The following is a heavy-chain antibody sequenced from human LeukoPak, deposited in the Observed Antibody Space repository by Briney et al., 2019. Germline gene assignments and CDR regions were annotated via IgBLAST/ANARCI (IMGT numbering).Heavy chain of an antibody. CDR3: ARDSGVSSSFDY. CDR2: ISSSTRYI. V-gene: IGHV3-21*01. Sequence: GGSLRLSCAASGFTFSSYSMNWVRQAPGKGLEWVSSISSSTRYIYYADSVKGRFTISRDNAKNSLYLQMNSLRAEDTAVYYCARDSGVSSSFDYWGQGTLVTVSS. CDR1: GFTFSSYS. J-gene: IGHJ4*02. D-gene: IGHD6-6*01.